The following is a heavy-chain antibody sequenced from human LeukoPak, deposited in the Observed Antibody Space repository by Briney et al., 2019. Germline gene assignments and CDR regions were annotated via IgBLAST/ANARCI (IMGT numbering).Heavy chain of an antibody. CDR1: GFTFSSYA. D-gene: IGHD4-17*01. CDR3: AKRGTVTTFGHCDY. V-gene: IGHV3-23*01. J-gene: IGHJ4*02. CDR2: ISDSGGST. Sequence: GGSLRLSCAASGFTFSSYAMSWVRQAPGKGLEWVSTISDSGGSTYYADSMKGRFTISRDNSKNTLYLQMNSLRAEDTAIYYCAKRGTVTTFGHCDYWGQGTLATVSS.